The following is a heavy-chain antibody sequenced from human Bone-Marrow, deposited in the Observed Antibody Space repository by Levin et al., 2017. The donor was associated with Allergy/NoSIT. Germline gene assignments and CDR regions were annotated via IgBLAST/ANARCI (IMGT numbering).Heavy chain of an antibody. J-gene: IGHJ6*02. CDR2: INPNTGDT. D-gene: IGHD2-8*01. CDR1: GYTFSGYY. Sequence: GESLKISCKASGYTFSGYYIYWVRQAPGQGLEWVGWINPNTGDTNYAQKFQGRVSMTRDRSINTAYMELSKLTSDDTAVYYCARDLGYAWSSDSFYYYAMDLWGQGTTVTVSS. CDR3: ARDLGYAWSSDSFYYYAMDL. V-gene: IGHV1-2*02.